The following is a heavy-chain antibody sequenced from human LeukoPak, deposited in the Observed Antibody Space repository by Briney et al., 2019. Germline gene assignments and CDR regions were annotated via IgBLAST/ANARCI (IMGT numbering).Heavy chain of an antibody. CDR3: ARDLGRGYYDSSGY. CDR1: GGTFSSYA. V-gene: IGHV1-69*06. J-gene: IGHJ4*02. Sequence: ASVKVSCKASGGTFSSYAISWVRQAPGQGLEWMGRIIPIFGTANYAQKFQGRVTITADKSTSTAYMELSSLRSEDTAVYYCARDLGRGYYDSSGYWGQGTLVTVSS. CDR2: IIPIFGTA. D-gene: IGHD3-22*01.